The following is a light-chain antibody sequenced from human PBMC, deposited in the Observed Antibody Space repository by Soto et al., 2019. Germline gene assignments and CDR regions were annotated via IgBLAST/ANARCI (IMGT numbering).Light chain of an antibody. CDR2: DVS. J-gene: IGLJ1*01. CDR3: SSYTSSSTLV. V-gene: IGLV2-14*01. CDR1: SSDVGGYNY. Sequence: QSVLTQPASVSGSPGQSSSISCTGTSSDVGGYNYVSWYQQHPGKAPKLMIYDVSNRPSGVSNRFSGSKSGNTASLTISGLQAEDEADYYCSSYTSSSTLVFGNGTKVTVL.